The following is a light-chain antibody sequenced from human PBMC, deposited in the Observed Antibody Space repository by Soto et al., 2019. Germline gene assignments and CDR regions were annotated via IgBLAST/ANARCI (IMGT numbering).Light chain of an antibody. J-gene: IGKJ3*01. CDR2: GAS. CDR1: QSVSSSY. CDR3: QQHGSSLFT. V-gene: IGKV3-20*01. Sequence: EIVLTQSPGTLSLSPGERATLSCRASQSVSSSYLAWYQQKPGQAPRLLIYGASSRATGIPDRFSGSGSGTDFTLTISRLEPEDFAVYYCQQHGSSLFTFGPGTKEDIK.